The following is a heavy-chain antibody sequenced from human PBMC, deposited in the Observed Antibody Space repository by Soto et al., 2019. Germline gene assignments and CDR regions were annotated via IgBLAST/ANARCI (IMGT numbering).Heavy chain of an antibody. Sequence: QVQLVESGGGVVQPWRSLRLSCAASGFTFSSYGMHWVRQAPGKGLEWVAVIWYDGSNKYYADSVKGRFTISRDNSKNTLYLQMNSLRAEDTAVYYCARDSDSGYDFGGYFDYWGQGTLVTVSS. V-gene: IGHV3-33*01. CDR1: GFTFSSYG. CDR3: ARDSDSGYDFGGYFDY. CDR2: IWYDGSNK. J-gene: IGHJ4*02. D-gene: IGHD5-12*01.